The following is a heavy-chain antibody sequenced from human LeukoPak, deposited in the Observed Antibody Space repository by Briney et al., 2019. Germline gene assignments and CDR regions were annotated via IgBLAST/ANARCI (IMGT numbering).Heavy chain of an antibody. V-gene: IGHV4-59*08. CDR2: ISYSGST. D-gene: IGHD3-10*01. CDR1: GGSISSYY. J-gene: IGHJ4*02. Sequence: PSETLSLTCAVSGGSISSYYWHWIRQPPGKGLEWIGYISYSGSTNYNPSLKSRVTISVDTSKNQFSLKLNSVTAADTAAYYCARLSGSPWYWGQGTLVTVSS. CDR3: ARLSGSPWY.